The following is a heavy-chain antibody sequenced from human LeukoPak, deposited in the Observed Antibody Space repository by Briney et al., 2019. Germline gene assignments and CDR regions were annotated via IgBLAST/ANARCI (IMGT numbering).Heavy chain of an antibody. CDR1: GGSISSYY. J-gene: IGHJ4*02. Sequence: SETLSLTCTVSGGSISSYYWSWIRQPAGKGLEWIGRIYTSGSTNYNPSLKSRVTMSVDTSKNQFSLKLSSVTAADTAVYYCARETDGQRLVPAPWDYWGQGTLVTVSS. D-gene: IGHD6-19*01. V-gene: IGHV4-4*07. CDR2: IYTSGST. CDR3: ARETDGQRLVPAPWDY.